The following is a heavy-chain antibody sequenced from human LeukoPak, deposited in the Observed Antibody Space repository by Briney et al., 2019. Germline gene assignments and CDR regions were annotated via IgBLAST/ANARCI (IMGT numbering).Heavy chain of an antibody. CDR3: ARDVPFGESCDY. J-gene: IGHJ4*02. CDR2: IKQDESEK. Sequence: GGSLRLSCAASGFTFSNYWMSWVRQAPGKGLEWVANIKQDESEKYYVHSVEGRFTISRDNAKNSLYLQMNSLRAEDTGVYYCARDVPFGESCDYWGQGTLVSVSS. V-gene: IGHV3-7*04. CDR1: GFTFSNYW. D-gene: IGHD3-10*01.